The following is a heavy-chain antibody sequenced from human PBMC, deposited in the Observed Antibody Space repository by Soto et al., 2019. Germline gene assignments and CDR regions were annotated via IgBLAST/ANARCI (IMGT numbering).Heavy chain of an antibody. V-gene: IGHV1-69*13. CDR3: ARERWAGGYYDSSGYSDY. Sequence: SVKVSCKASGGTFSSYAISWVRQAPGQGLEWMGGIIPIFGTANYAQKFQGRVTITADESTSTAYMELSSLRSEDTAVYYCARERWAGGYYDSSGYSDYWGQGTLVTVSS. D-gene: IGHD3-22*01. J-gene: IGHJ4*02. CDR2: IIPIFGTA. CDR1: GGTFSSYA.